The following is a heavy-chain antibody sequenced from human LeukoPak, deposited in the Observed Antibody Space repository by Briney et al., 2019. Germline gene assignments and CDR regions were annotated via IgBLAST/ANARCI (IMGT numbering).Heavy chain of an antibody. CDR3: ARGGMGANSQEYFYYGMDV. V-gene: IGHV3-64*01. J-gene: IGHJ6*02. CDR2: ISSNGGST. D-gene: IGHD2-8*01. CDR1: GFTFSSYA. Sequence: GGSLRLSCAASGFTFSSYAMHWVRQAPGKGLEYVSVISSNGGSTYYANSVKGRFTISRDNSKNTLYLQMNSLRAEDTAVYYCARGGMGANSQEYFYYGMDVWGQGTTVTVSS.